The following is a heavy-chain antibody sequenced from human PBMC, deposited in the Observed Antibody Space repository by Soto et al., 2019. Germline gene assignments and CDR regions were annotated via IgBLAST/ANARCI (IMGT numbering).Heavy chain of an antibody. CDR2: INHNGDT. Sequence: QVQLQQWGAGLLKPSETLSHTCTVYGGSFSGYYWSWSRQPPGKGLEWIGDINHNGDTNYNPSLKSRVTISVDTSKNQFSLKLNSVTAADTAVYYCARRLDDWGQGILVTVSS. V-gene: IGHV4-34*01. CDR3: ARRLDD. CDR1: GGSFSGYY. J-gene: IGHJ4*02.